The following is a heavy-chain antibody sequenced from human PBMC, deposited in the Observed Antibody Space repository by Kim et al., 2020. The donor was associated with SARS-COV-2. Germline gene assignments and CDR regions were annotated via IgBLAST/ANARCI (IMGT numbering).Heavy chain of an antibody. V-gene: IGHV3-7*01. D-gene: IGHD3-3*01. J-gene: IGHJ6*02. Sequence: GGSLRLSCAASGFTFSSYWMSWARQAPGKWLEWVANIKQDGSDKYYVDSVKGRFTISRDNAKNSLYLQMNSLRAEDTAVYYCARKGPYDFWSGYYSYGMDVWGQGTTVTVSS. CDR2: IKQDGSDK. CDR3: ARKGPYDFWSGYYSYGMDV. CDR1: GFTFSSYW.